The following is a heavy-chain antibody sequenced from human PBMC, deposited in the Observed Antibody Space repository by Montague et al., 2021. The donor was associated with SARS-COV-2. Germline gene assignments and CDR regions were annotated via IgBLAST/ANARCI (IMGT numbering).Heavy chain of an antibody. Sequence: SLRLSCAASGSTFSSYSMNWVRQAPGKGLEWVSSISSSSGYIYYADSVKGRFTISRDNAKNSLYLQMNSLRAEDTAVYYCARDPYSDILTGYYYYWGQGTLVTVSS. J-gene: IGHJ4*02. CDR3: ARDPYSDILTGYYYY. CDR1: GSTFSSYS. V-gene: IGHV3-21*01. CDR2: ISSSSGYI. D-gene: IGHD3-9*01.